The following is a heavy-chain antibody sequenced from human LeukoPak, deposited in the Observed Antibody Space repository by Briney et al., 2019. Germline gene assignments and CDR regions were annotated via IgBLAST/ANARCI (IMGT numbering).Heavy chain of an antibody. J-gene: IGHJ5*02. CDR2: IYYSGST. V-gene: IGHV4-61*01. CDR1: GGSTSINTYY. Sequence: TSETLSLTCTVSGGSTSINTYYWSWIRHPPGKGLEWIGQIYYSGSTYYNPSLKSRVTISLDTSKSQFSLKLTSVTAADTAVYYCAREFHPWGQGTLVSVSS. CDR3: AREFHP.